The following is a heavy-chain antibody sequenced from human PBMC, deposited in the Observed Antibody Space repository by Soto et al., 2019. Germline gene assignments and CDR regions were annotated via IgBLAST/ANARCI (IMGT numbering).Heavy chain of an antibody. CDR3: ARTADYGSGSPKFYYFDY. D-gene: IGHD3-10*01. V-gene: IGHV3-30-3*01. CDR2: ISYDGNNK. Sequence: GGSLRLSCAASEITFSTYAMHWVRQAPGKGLEWVAVISYDGNNKYYADSVKGRFTISRDNSKNTLYLQMNSLRAEDTAVYYCARTADYGSGSPKFYYFDYWGQGTLVTVSS. J-gene: IGHJ4*02. CDR1: EITFSTYA.